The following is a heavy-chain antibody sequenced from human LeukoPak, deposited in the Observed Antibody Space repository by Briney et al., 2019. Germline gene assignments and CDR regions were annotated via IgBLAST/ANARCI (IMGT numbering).Heavy chain of an antibody. J-gene: IGHJ4*02. CDR2: ISYDGSNK. CDR1: GFTFSSYA. Sequence: GGSPRLSCAASGFTFSSYAMHWVRQAPGKGLEWVAVISYDGSNKYYADSVKGRFTISRDNSKNTLYLQMNSLRAEDTAVYFCARRQVGATVDYWGQGTLVTISS. V-gene: IGHV3-30-3*01. D-gene: IGHD1-26*01. CDR3: ARRQVGATVDY.